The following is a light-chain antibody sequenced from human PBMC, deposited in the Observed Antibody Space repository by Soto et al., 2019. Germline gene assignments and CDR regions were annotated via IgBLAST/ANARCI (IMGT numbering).Light chain of an antibody. J-gene: IGKJ4*01. Sequence: DIQMTQSPSSLSASVGDRVTITCRASQSISSYLNWYQQKPGKAPKLLIYAASSLQSGVPSRFSGSRSRTDFALTSSSLLPEGFTTYYCQQSYSTLPLTFGGGTKVQIK. CDR2: AAS. V-gene: IGKV1-39*01. CDR3: QQSYSTLPLT. CDR1: QSISSY.